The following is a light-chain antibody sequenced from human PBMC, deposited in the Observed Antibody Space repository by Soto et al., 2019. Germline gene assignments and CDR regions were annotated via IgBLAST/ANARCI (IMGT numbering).Light chain of an antibody. CDR1: SSDVGGYNY. Sequence: ALTQPASVSGSPGQSITISCTGTSSDVGGYNYVSWYQQHPGKAPKLMIYDVSNRPSGVSNRFSGSKSGNTASLTISGLQAEDEADYHCSSYTSSSTLGVFGTGTKVTVL. V-gene: IGLV2-14*01. CDR3: SSYTSSSTLGV. CDR2: DVS. J-gene: IGLJ1*01.